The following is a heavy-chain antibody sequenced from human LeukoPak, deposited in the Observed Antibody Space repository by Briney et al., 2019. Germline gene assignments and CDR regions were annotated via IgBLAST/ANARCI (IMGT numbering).Heavy chain of an antibody. CDR3: ARDPGGYTSDY. CDR2: INHSGST. Sequence: SETLSLTCAVYGGSFSGYYWSWIRQPPGKGLEWIGEINHSGSTNYNPSLKSRVTISVDTSKNQFSLKLSSVTAADTAVYYCARDPGGYTSDYWGQGTLVTVSS. V-gene: IGHV4-34*01. J-gene: IGHJ4*02. D-gene: IGHD5-18*01. CDR1: GGSFSGYY.